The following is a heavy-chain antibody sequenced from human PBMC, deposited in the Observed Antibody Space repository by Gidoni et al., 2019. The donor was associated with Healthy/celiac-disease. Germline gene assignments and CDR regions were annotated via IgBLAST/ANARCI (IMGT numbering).Heavy chain of an antibody. CDR1: GGAISSSSYY. D-gene: IGHD6-13*01. CDR2: IYYSGST. CDR3: ARRLAAAGSVNWFDP. V-gene: IGHV4-39*01. Sequence: QLQLQESGPGLVKPSETRSLTCTVSGGAISSSSYYWGWIRQPPGKGLEWIGSIYYSGSTYYNPSLKSRVTISVDTSKNQFSLKLSSVTAADTAVYYCARRLAAAGSVNWFDPWGQGTLVTVSS. J-gene: IGHJ5*02.